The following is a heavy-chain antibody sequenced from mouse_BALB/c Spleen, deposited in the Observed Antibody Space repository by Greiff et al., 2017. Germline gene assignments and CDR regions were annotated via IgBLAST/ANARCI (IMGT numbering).Heavy chain of an antibody. D-gene: IGHD2-4*01. CDR1: GFTFSSFG. J-gene: IGHJ3*01. CDR3: ARDDYDGFAY. V-gene: IGHV5-17*02. Sequence: QLVESGGGLVQPGGSRKLSCAASGFTFSSFGMHWVRQAPEKGLEWVAYISSGSSTIYYADTVKGRFTISRDNPKNTLFLQMTSLRSEDTAMYYCARDDYDGFAYWGQGTLVTVSA. CDR2: ISSGSSTI.